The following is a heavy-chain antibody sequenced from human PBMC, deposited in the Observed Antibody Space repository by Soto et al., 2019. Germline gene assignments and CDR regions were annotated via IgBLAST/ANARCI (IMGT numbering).Heavy chain of an antibody. CDR3: ARAGAARPNFQH. D-gene: IGHD6-6*01. CDR2: IYYSGST. Sequence: SETLSLTCTVSGGSISSYYWSWIRQPPGKGLEWIGYIYYSGSTNYNPSLKSRVTISVDTSKNQFSLKLSSVTAADTAAYYCARAGAARPNFQHWGQGTLVTVSS. V-gene: IGHV4-59*01. J-gene: IGHJ1*01. CDR1: GGSISSYY.